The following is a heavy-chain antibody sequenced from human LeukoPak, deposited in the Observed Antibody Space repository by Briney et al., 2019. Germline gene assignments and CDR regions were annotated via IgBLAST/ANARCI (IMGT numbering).Heavy chain of an antibody. CDR1: GGPFSGYY. J-gene: IGHJ5*02. D-gene: IGHD6-13*01. CDR2: INHSGST. V-gene: IGHV4-34*01. Sequence: SETLSLTCAVYGGPFSGYYWSWIRQPPGKGLEWIGEINHSGSTNYNPSLKSRVTISVDTSKNQFSLKLSSVTAADTAVYYCARGRLRFHTYSRTNWFDPWGQGTLVTVSS. CDR3: ARGRLRFHTYSRTNWFDP.